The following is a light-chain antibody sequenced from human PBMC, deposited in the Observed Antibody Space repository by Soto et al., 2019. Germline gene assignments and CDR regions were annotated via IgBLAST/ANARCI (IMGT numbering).Light chain of an antibody. CDR2: DAS. Sequence: DIPMTQSPSTLSASVGDRVTITCRASQSITTWLAWYQQKPGKAPKLVIYDASSLESGVPSSFSGSGSGTEFTLSISSLQPDDFATYYCQQYNSYPYSFGQGTKLEIK. J-gene: IGKJ2*03. CDR3: QQYNSYPYS. CDR1: QSITTW. V-gene: IGKV1-5*01.